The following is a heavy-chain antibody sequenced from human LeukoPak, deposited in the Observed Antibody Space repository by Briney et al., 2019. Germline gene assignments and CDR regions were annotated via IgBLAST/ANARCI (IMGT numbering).Heavy chain of an antibody. CDR2: ISSSSSYI. D-gene: IGHD3-3*01. Sequence: GRSLRLSCAASGFTFSSYSMNWVRQAPGKGLEWVSSISSSSSYIYYADSVKGRFTISRDNAKNSLYLQMNSLRAEDTAVYYCARGTRITIFGVDYWGQGTLVTVSS. J-gene: IGHJ4*02. CDR1: GFTFSSYS. V-gene: IGHV3-21*01. CDR3: ARGTRITIFGVDY.